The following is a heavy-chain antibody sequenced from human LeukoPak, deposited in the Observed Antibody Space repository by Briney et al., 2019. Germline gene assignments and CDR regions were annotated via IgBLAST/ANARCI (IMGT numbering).Heavy chain of an antibody. Sequence: TLSLTCVVNGGSFTDYYWTWIRQAPGHGLEWVGDIDHRGSINYNPSLKSRVTISVDTSKNQFSLRLSSVTAADTAVYYCARGLVVVTMTSSIMDVWGQGTTVTVSS. D-gene: IGHD3-22*01. CDR2: IDHRGSI. CDR3: ARGLVVVTMTSSIMDV. J-gene: IGHJ6*02. CDR1: GGSFTDYY. V-gene: IGHV4-34*01.